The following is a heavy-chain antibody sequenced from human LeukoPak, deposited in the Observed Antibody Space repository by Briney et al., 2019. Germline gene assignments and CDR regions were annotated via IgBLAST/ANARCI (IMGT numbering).Heavy chain of an antibody. CDR2: ISGSAGST. Sequence: GGPLRLSCAASGFTFSSYVMNWVRQAPGKGLEWVSSISGSAGSTYYGDSVKGRFTVSRDNSKNTLYLQMNSLRAEDTAVYYCAKDLIARGYSYEFDYWGQGTLVTVAS. D-gene: IGHD5-18*01. CDR1: GFTFSSYV. CDR3: AKDLIARGYSYEFDY. J-gene: IGHJ4*02. V-gene: IGHV3-23*01.